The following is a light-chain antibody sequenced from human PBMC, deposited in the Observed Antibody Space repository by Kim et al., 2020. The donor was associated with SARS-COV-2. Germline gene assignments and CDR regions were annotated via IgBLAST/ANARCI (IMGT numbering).Light chain of an antibody. V-gene: IGKV3-20*01. CDR1: QSVGSSY. CDR2: GTS. J-gene: IGKJ2*01. CDR3: HQYGSSPDT. Sequence: PGERATLSCRASQSVGSSYLAWYQQTPGQAPRLVIYGTSSRAPGIPERFSGSGSGTDFTLTIIGLEPEDFAVYFCHQYGSSPDTFGQGTKLEI.